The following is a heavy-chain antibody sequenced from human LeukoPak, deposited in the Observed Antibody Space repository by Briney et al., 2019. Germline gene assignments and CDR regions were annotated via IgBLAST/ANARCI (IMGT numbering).Heavy chain of an antibody. CDR1: GFTFSSYG. V-gene: IGHV3-30*02. CDR2: ILCDGSKE. D-gene: IGHD6-13*01. Sequence: GGSLRLSCAASGFTFSSYGMHWVRQAPGKGLEWVSVILCDGSKEFYTDSVKGRFTISRDNAKNTLYLQMNSLRAEDTAVYYSAKDRLDRGSSWPEYFQHCGQGALVTVS. J-gene: IGHJ1*01. CDR3: AKDRLDRGSSWPEYFQH.